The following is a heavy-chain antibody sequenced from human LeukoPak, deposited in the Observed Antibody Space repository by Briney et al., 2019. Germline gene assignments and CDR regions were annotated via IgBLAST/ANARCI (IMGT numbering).Heavy chain of an antibody. CDR1: GFTFSDYY. Sequence: GGSLRLSCTATGFTFSDYYMSCIRQAPGKGPEWVSYIIGNTSDTSYAVSVKGRFSISRDNSKNTVDLQLNSLRADDTAVYYCATAGGSLWYSPQFDFWGPGTPVTVSS. J-gene: IGHJ4*02. CDR2: IIGNTSDT. V-gene: IGHV3-11*03. CDR3: ATAGGSLWYSPQFDF. D-gene: IGHD2-21*01.